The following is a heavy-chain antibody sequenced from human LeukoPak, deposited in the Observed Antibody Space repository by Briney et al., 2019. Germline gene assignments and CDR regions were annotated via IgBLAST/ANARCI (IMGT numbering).Heavy chain of an antibody. CDR2: ISSSGSTI. V-gene: IGHV3-11*04. CDR3: ARGGSGYYYVSNAFDI. D-gene: IGHD3-22*01. J-gene: IGHJ3*02. Sequence: GGSLRLSCAASGFTFSDYYMSWIRQAPGKGLEWVSYISSSGSTIYYADSVKGRFTISRDNAKNSLYLQMNSLRTEDTAVYYCARGGSGYYYVSNAFDIWGQGTMVTVSS. CDR1: GFTFSDYY.